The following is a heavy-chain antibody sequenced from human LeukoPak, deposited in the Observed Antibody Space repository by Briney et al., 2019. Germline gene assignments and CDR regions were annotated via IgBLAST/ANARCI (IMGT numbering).Heavy chain of an antibody. V-gene: IGHV4-61*02. CDR2: IYTSGST. D-gene: IGHD6-6*01. CDR3: ARESPDSSSPRFDY. CDR1: GGSISSGSYY. Sequence: PSETLSLTCTVSGGSISSGSYYWSWIRQPAGKGLEWIGRIYTSGSTNYNPSLKSRVTISVDKSKNQFSLKLSSVTAADTAVYYCARESPDSSSPRFDYWGQGTLVTVSS. J-gene: IGHJ4*02.